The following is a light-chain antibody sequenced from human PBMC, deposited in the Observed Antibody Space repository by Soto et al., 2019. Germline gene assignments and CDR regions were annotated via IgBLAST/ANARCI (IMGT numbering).Light chain of an antibody. CDR2: DVN. V-gene: IGLV2-14*01. CDR1: SSDVGGYKY. Sequence: QSVLTQPASMSGSPGQSITISCTGTSSDVGGYKYVSWYQQYPGKAPKVMIYDVNNRPSGVSNRFSGSKSGNTASLTISGLQAEDEGDYYCSSYTSNSTLAFGTGTKVTVL. J-gene: IGLJ1*01. CDR3: SSYTSNSTLA.